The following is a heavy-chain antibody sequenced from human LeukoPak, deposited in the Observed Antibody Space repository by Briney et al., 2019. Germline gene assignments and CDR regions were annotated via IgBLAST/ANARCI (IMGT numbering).Heavy chain of an antibody. V-gene: IGHV7-4-1*02. Sequence: GASVKVSCKTSGYTFTTYAMNWVRQAPGQGLEWMGWITTNTGTPTYAQGFTGRFVFSLDTSVSTAYLQINSLKAEDTAVYYCARGPYHFDYWGQGTLVTVSS. CDR1: GYTFTTYA. J-gene: IGHJ4*02. CDR3: ARGPYHFDY. CDR2: ITTNTGTP.